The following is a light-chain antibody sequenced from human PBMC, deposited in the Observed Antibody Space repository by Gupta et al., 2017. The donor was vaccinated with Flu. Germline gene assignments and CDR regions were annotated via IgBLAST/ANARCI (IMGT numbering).Light chain of an antibody. J-gene: IGLJ3*02. CDR2: GSS. CDR3: QSYDTSLSGWV. Sequence: QSVLTQPPSVSGPPGQRVTISCTGSSPNIGAGYDVHWYQQLPGRAPKVLIYGSSNRPSGVPDRFFGSKSGISASLAITGLQAEDEADYYCQSYDTSLSGWVFGGG. V-gene: IGLV1-40*01. CDR1: SPNIGAGYD.